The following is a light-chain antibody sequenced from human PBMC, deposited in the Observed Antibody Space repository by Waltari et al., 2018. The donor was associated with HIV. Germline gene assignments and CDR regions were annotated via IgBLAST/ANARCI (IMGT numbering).Light chain of an antibody. CDR1: ALPKQY. Sequence: SYELTQPPSVSVSPGQTARITCSGDALPKQYAYWYQQKPGQAPVLVIYKDSERPSGSPERFSGSSSGTTVTLTISGVQAEDEADYYCQSADSSGTHGFGGGTKLTVL. V-gene: IGLV3-25*03. CDR2: KDS. J-gene: IGLJ3*02. CDR3: QSADSSGTHG.